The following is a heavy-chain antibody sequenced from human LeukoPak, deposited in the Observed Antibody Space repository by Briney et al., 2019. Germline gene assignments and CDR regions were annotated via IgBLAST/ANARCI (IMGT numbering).Heavy chain of an antibody. CDR3: ARDPSYYYDSSGYYYGGEFGFDY. J-gene: IGHJ4*02. V-gene: IGHV1-69*06. Sequence: SVKVSCKASGGTFSSYAISWVRQAPGQGLEWMGGIIPIFGTANYAQKFQGRVTITADKSTSTAYMELSSLRSEDTAVYYCARDPSYYYDSSGYYYGGEFGFDYWGQGTLVTVSS. CDR1: GGTFSSYA. CDR2: IIPIFGTA. D-gene: IGHD3-22*01.